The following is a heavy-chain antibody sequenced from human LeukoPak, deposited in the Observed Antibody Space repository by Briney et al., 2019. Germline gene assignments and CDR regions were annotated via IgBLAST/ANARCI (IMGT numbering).Heavy chain of an antibody. Sequence: PGGSLRLSCAASGFTFSDYYMSWIRQAPGKGLEWVSYISTGGNYIKDADSVKGRFTVSRDNDKKSLYLQMNSLRDVDTAVYYCARNPAGIGDYLGQGTLVTVSS. D-gene: IGHD1-1*01. CDR1: GFTFSDYY. CDR3: ARNPAGIGDY. V-gene: IGHV3-11*06. J-gene: IGHJ4*02. CDR2: ISTGGNYI.